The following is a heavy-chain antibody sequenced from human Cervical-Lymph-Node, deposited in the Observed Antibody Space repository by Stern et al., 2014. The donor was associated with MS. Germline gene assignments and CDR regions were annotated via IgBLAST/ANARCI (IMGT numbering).Heavy chain of an antibody. Sequence: QMQLVESGAEVEKPGASVKVSCTASGYIFTDYYLHWVRQAPGQGLEWMGRINPKSGGTSYAQSFQGRVTLTRDTSITTAYMDLSRLTSDDTAVYYCTRALRIADRPSPGGHWFDPWGQGTLVIVSS. D-gene: IGHD6-6*01. CDR1: GYIFTDYY. CDR3: TRALRIADRPSPGGHWFDP. V-gene: IGHV1-2*02. J-gene: IGHJ5*02. CDR2: INPKSGGT.